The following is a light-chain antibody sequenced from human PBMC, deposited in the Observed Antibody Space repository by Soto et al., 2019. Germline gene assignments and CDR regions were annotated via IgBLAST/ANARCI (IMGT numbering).Light chain of an antibody. J-gene: IGKJ2*01. CDR1: QSVSSSY. CDR2: GAS. Sequence: EIVLTQSPDTLSLSPGARATLSCRASQSVSSSYLAWYQKKTGQAPRILIYGASSRAPGIPDRFSGSGSGTDFTLTISRLEPEDFAVYYCQRYGSLPYTCGQGTKLEIK. V-gene: IGKV3-20*01. CDR3: QRYGSLPYT.